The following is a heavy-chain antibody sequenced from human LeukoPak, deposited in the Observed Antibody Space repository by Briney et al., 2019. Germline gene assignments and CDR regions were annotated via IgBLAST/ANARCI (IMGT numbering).Heavy chain of an antibody. D-gene: IGHD6-13*01. CDR1: GYTFTGYY. V-gene: IGHV1-2*06. Sequence: ASVKVSCKASGYTFTGYYMHWVRQAPGQGLEWMGRINPNSGGTHHAQKFQGRVTMSRDMSISTAYMELSSLTSDDTAVYYCARDIGQQRESDMDVWGQGTTVTVSS. J-gene: IGHJ6*02. CDR2: INPNSGGT. CDR3: ARDIGQQRESDMDV.